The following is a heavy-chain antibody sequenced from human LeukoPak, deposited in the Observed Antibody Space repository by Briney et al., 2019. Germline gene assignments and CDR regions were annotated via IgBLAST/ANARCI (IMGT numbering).Heavy chain of an antibody. CDR1: GFTYTNYW. CDR2: IKQDGSVE. D-gene: IGHD3-9*01. CDR3: AREGYDILTGYSPHFDY. J-gene: IGHJ4*02. Sequence: PGGSLRLSCAASGFTYTNYWMAWVRQAPRKGLQWVASIKQDGSVEYYVDSVKGRFTISRDNAKNTLYLQMNSLSAEDTAVYYCAREGYDILTGYSPHFDYWGQGTLVTVSS. V-gene: IGHV3-7*01.